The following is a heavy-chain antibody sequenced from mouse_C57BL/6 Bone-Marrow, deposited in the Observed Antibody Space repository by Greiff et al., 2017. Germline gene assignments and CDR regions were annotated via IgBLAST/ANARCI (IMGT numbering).Heavy chain of an antibody. V-gene: IGHV1-69*01. D-gene: IGHD2-12*01. J-gene: IGHJ4*01. CDR3: ARDDYTKGAMDY. CDR1: GYTFTSYW. CDR2: IDPSDSYT. Sequence: QVQLKQPGAELVMPGASVKLSCKASGYTFTSYWMHWVKQRPGQGLEWIGEIDPSDSYTNYNQKFKGKSTLTVDKSSSTAYMQLSSLTSEDSAVYYCARDDYTKGAMDYWGQGTSVTVSS.